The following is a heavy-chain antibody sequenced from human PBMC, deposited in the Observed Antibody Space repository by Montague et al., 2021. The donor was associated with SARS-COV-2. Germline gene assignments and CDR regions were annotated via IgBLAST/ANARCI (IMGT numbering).Heavy chain of an antibody. J-gene: IGHJ4*02. D-gene: IGHD5-18*01. V-gene: IGHV3-30-3*01. CDR3: ARDQGGYSYNDY. CDR1: GFTFTSNA. Sequence: SLRLSCAASGFTFTSNAMHWVRQAPGKGLEWVAVISFDGTNKYYTDSVKGRFTISRDNSKNTLYLQIHSVIPEDTAVYYCARDQGGYSYNDYWGQGTLVTVSS. CDR2: ISFDGTNK.